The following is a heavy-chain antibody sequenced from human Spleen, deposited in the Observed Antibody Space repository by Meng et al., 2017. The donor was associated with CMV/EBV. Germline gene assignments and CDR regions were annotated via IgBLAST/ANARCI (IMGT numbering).Heavy chain of an antibody. D-gene: IGHD6-13*01. Sequence: ASVKVSCKASGYTFINYYMHWVRQAPGQGLEWMGMINPGGGFTNYAQKFQGRVTMTRDTSTSTVYMDLSSLRSEDTAVYYCARAYGSNWIYWGQGTRVTVSS. J-gene: IGHJ4*02. CDR2: INPGGGFT. CDR1: GYTFINYY. CDR3: ARAYGSNWIY. V-gene: IGHV1-46*01.